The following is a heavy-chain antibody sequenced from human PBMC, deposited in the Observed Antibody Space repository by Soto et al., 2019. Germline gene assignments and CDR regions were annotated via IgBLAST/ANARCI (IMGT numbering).Heavy chain of an antibody. CDR2: ISDSGGST. J-gene: IGHJ4*02. Sequence: GGSLRLSCAASGFVFSSYAMNWVRQAPGKGLEWVSVISDSGGSTYYADSVKGRFTISRDNSKNTLYLQMNSLRAEDTAVYYCGKGIGARYGYKWVPDYWGRGTLVTVSS. V-gene: IGHV3-23*01. CDR1: GFVFSSYA. D-gene: IGHD1-26*01. CDR3: GKGIGARYGYKWVPDY.